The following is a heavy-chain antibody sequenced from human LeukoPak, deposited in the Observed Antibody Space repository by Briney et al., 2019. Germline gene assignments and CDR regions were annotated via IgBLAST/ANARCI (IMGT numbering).Heavy chain of an antibody. Sequence: APVKVSCKVSGYTLTELSMHWVRQAPGKGLEWMGGFDPEDGETIYAQKFQGRVTMTEDTSTDTAYMELSSLRSEDTAVYYCATPSGQWLDPYYFDYWGQGTLVTVSS. CDR2: FDPEDGET. D-gene: IGHD6-19*01. CDR1: GYTLTELS. V-gene: IGHV1-24*01. CDR3: ATPSGQWLDPYYFDY. J-gene: IGHJ4*02.